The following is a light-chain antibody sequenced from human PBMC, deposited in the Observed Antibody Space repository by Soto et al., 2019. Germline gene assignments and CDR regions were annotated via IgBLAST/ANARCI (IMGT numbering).Light chain of an antibody. CDR2: AAS. CDR3: QQSYSTPRT. Sequence: PSSLSASVGDRVTITCRASQSISSYLNWYQQKPGKAPKLLIYAASSLQSGVPSRFSGSGSGTDFTLTISSLQPEDFATYYCQQSYSTPRTFGQGTKVDIK. V-gene: IGKV1-39*01. J-gene: IGKJ1*01. CDR1: QSISSY.